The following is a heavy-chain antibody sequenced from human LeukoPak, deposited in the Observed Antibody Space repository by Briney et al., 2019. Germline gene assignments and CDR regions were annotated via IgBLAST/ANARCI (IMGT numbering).Heavy chain of an antibody. D-gene: IGHD3-16*01. Sequence: ASVKVSCKVSGYTLAELSMHWVRQAPGKGLEWMGGFDPEDGETIYAQKFQGRVTMTEDTSTDTAYMELSSLRSEDTAVYYCATARLTPCTRYYFDYWGQGTLVTVSS. CDR3: ATARLTPCTRYYFDY. J-gene: IGHJ4*02. CDR2: FDPEDGET. CDR1: GYTLAELS. V-gene: IGHV1-24*01.